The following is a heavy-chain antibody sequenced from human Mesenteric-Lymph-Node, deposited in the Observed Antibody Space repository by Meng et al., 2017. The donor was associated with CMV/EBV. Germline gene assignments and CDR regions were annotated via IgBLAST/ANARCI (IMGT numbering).Heavy chain of an antibody. CDR2: ISAYNGNT. D-gene: IGHD3-22*01. Sequence: SVYTFTIYGISWVRQAPGQGLEWMGWISAYNGNTNYAQKLQGRVTMTTDTSTSTAYMELRSLSSDDTAVYYCARDRPYYYDSSGHLDYWGQGTLVTVSS. J-gene: IGHJ4*02. CDR3: ARDRPYYYDSSGHLDY. V-gene: IGHV1-18*01. CDR1: VYTFTIYG.